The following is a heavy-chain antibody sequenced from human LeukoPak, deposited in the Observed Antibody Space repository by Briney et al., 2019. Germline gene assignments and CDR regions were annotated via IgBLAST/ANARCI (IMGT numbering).Heavy chain of an antibody. V-gene: IGHV4-34*01. Sequence: SETLSLTCAVYGVSFSGYYWSWIRQPPGKGLGWIGEINHSGSTNYNPSLKSRVTISVDTSKNQFSLKLSSVTAADTAVYYCARGLGYYFDYWGQGTLVTVSS. CDR1: GVSFSGYY. CDR3: ARGLGYYFDY. CDR2: INHSGST. J-gene: IGHJ4*02. D-gene: IGHD3-16*01.